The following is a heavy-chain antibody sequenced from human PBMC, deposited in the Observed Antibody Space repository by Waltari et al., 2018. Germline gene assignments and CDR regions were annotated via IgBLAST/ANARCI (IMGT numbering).Heavy chain of an antibody. D-gene: IGHD4-4*01. CDR3: ARDSAPYSNYADAIDI. V-gene: IGHV3-7*01. CDR1: GFTFMNYW. CDR2: IRKEGGEE. J-gene: IGHJ3*02. Sequence: VQLVESGGGLVQPGGSVGVACVASGFTFMNYWVSWVSQAPGKGREWVASIRKEGGEEYYVDSVKGRFTVSRNNATNSLHLHMDSLRVEDTAIYYCARDSAPYSNYADAIDIWGQGTMVIVSS.